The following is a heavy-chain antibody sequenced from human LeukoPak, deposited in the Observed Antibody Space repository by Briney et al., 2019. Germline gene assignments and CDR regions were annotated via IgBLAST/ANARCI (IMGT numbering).Heavy chain of an antibody. Sequence: GRSLRLSCVASGFTFSNYGMHWVSQAPGKGLEWVAVIWYDGSKKYYADSVKGRFTISRDKSKNTLFLQMNSLSAEDTAVYYCARGIRPDYWGQGTLVTVSS. CDR2: IWYDGSKK. V-gene: IGHV3-33*01. CDR3: ARGIRPDY. J-gene: IGHJ4*02. CDR1: GFTFSNYG. D-gene: IGHD3-10*01.